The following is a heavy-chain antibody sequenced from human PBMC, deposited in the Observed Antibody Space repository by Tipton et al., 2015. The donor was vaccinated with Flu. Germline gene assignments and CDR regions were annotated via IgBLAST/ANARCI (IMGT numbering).Heavy chain of an antibody. CDR2: ISGYNGIT. Sequence: QLVQSGAEVKKPGASVKVSCRASNYTFTKNGISWVRQAPGQGLEWLGWISGYNGITTYAQKFQGRVTMTTETTTSTAYMELRGLTSDGTAAYYCARDGYGSNPGGYGLDVWGQGTTVTVSS. D-gene: IGHD3-10*01. V-gene: IGHV1-18*04. J-gene: IGHJ6*02. CDR1: NYTFTKNG. CDR3: ARDGYGSNPGGYGLDV.